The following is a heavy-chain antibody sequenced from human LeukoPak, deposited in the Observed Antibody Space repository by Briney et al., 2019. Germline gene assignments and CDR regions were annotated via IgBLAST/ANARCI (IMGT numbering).Heavy chain of an antibody. V-gene: IGHV4-34*01. D-gene: IGHD6-19*01. J-gene: IGHJ6*02. CDR3: ARPSGYSSGWTSYYGMDV. CDR2: INHSGST. CDR1: GGSFSGYY. Sequence: SETLSLTCAVYGGSFSGYYWSWIRQPPGKGLEWIGEINHSGSTNYNTSLKSRVTISVDTSKNQFSLKLSSVTAADTAVYYCARPSGYSSGWTSYYGMDVWGQGTTVTVSS.